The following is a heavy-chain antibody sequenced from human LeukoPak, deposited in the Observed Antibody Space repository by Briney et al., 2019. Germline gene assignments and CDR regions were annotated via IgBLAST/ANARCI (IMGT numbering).Heavy chain of an antibody. Sequence: PSETLSLTCTVSGGSISSYYWSWIRQPPGKGLEWIGYIYHSGSTNYNPSLKSRVTISVDTSKNQFSLKLSSVTAADTAVYYCARAPYCGGDCHQYYFDYWGQGTLVTVSS. CDR2: IYHSGST. D-gene: IGHD2-21*02. CDR3: ARAPYCGGDCHQYYFDY. V-gene: IGHV4-59*01. J-gene: IGHJ4*02. CDR1: GGSISSYY.